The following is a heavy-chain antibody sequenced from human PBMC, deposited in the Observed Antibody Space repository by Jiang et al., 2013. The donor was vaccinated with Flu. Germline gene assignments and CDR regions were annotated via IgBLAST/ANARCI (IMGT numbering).Heavy chain of an antibody. Sequence: GSGLVKPSETLSLTCTVSGDSINNYYWSWIRQPAGKGLEWIGRIDPSGGTTYNPSLKSRVTMSVDSSKNQFSLNLRSVTAADTAVYYCARGGASSIWFDSWGQGTPVTVSS. CDR3: ARGGASSIWFDS. V-gene: IGHV4-4*07. CDR2: IDPSGGT. CDR1: GDSINNYY. J-gene: IGHJ5*01. D-gene: IGHD6-6*01.